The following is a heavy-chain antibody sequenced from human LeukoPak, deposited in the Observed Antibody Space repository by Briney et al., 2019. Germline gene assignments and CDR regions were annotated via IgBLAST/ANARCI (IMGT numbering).Heavy chain of an antibody. J-gene: IGHJ1*01. D-gene: IGHD4-17*01. CDR2: IYYSGST. CDR1: GASIRSSY. V-gene: IGHV4-59*08. Sequence: SETLSLTCTVSGASIRSSYWSWIRQPPGKGLEWIGYIYYSGSTNYNPSLKSRVTISVDTSKNQFSLKLSSVTAADTAVYYCARQSDDYGDYGYFQHWGQGTLVTVSS. CDR3: ARQSDDYGDYGYFQH.